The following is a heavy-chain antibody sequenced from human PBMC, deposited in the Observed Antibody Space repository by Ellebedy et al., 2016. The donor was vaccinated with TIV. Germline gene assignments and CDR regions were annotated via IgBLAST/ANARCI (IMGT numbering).Heavy chain of an antibody. CDR3: ARLDYSNYYFDY. CDR1: GGSISSSSYY. J-gene: IGHJ4*02. Sequence: MPSETLSLTCTVSGGSISSSSYYWGWIRQPPGKGLEWIGSIYYSGRTYYNPSLKSRVTISVDTSKNQFSLKLSSVTAADTAVYYCARLDYSNYYFDYWGQGTLVTVSS. D-gene: IGHD4-11*01. V-gene: IGHV4-39*01. CDR2: IYYSGRT.